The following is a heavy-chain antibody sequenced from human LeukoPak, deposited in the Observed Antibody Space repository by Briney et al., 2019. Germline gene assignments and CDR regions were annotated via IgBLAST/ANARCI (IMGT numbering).Heavy chain of an antibody. Sequence: SETLSLTCTISGVSIRIYYWGWIRQPPGKGLEWIGYIYYSGSAYYSPSLKSRVTISADTSKNQFSLKLSSVTAADTALYYCARRDSSGTRYFDSWGQGTLVTVSS. CDR1: GVSIRIYY. CDR2: IYYSGSA. J-gene: IGHJ4*02. V-gene: IGHV4-59*08. D-gene: IGHD3-22*01. CDR3: ARRDSSGTRYFDS.